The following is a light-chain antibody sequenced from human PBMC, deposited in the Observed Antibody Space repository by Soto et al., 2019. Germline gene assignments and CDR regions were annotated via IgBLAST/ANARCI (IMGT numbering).Light chain of an antibody. J-gene: IGLJ1*01. Sequence: QSVLTQPASVSGSPGQSITISCPGNSSDVGGYNYVSWYQQHPGKAPKLMIYDVSNRPSGVSNRFSGSKSGNTASLTISGLQAEDEADYYCSSYTSSSGYVFGTGTKVTVL. CDR3: SSYTSSSGYV. V-gene: IGLV2-14*01. CDR2: DVS. CDR1: SSDVGGYNY.